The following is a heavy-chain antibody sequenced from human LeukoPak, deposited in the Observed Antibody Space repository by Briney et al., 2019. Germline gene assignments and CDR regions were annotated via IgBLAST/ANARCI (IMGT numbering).Heavy chain of an antibody. J-gene: IGHJ6*03. CDR1: GFTFSSYW. Sequence: PGGSLRLSCAASGFTFSSYWMHWVRQVPGKGLVWVSRINSDGGSTNYADSAKGRFTISRDNAKNMLYLQMNSLRAEDTAVYYCARDSTTTSPFYYYMDVWGKGTTVTVSS. CDR3: ARDSTTTSPFYYYMDV. D-gene: IGHD1-1*01. CDR2: INSDGGST. V-gene: IGHV3-74*01.